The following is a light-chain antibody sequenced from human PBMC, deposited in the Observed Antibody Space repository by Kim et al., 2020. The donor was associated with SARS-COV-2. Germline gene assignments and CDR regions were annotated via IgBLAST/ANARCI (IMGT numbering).Light chain of an antibody. J-gene: IGLJ3*02. CDR3: QTWDTGIRV. V-gene: IGLV4-69*01. CDR1: SGHSSYA. Sequence: QLVLTQLPSASASLGASVQLTCILSSGHSSYAIAWHQQQPGKGPRFLMKVNRDGSHIKGDGIPDRFSGSTSGAERYLTISSLQPEDEADYYCQTWDTGIRVFGGGTQLTVL. CDR2: VNRDGSH.